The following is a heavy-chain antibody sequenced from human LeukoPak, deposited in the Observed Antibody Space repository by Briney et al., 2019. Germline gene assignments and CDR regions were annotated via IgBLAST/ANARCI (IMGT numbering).Heavy chain of an antibody. V-gene: IGHV1-2*02. CDR1: GYTFTGYY. Sequence: GASVKVSCEASGYTFTGYYMHWVRQAPGQGLEWMGWINPNSGGTNYAQKFQGRVTMTRDTSISTAYMELSRLRSDDTAVDYCARDQVGGDPSPDYWGQGTLVTVSS. J-gene: IGHJ4*02. D-gene: IGHD2-21*02. CDR2: INPNSGGT. CDR3: ARDQVGGDPSPDY.